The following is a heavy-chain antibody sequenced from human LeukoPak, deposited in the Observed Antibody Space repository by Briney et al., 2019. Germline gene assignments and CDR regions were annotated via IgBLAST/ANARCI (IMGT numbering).Heavy chain of an antibody. CDR1: GYTFTSYG. Sequence: ASVKVSYKASGYTFTSYGISWVRQAPGQGLEWMGWISAYNGNTNYAQKLQGRVTMTTDTSTSTAYMELRSLRSDDTAVYYCARDLYSSGWYGDLISDYWGQGTLVTVSS. J-gene: IGHJ4*02. D-gene: IGHD6-19*01. CDR2: ISAYNGNT. CDR3: ARDLYSSGWYGDLISDY. V-gene: IGHV1-18*04.